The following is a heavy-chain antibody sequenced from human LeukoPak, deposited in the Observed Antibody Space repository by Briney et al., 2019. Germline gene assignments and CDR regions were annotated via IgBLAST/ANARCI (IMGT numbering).Heavy chain of an antibody. CDR3: ARDGGGYCSGGSCYQFDY. J-gene: IGHJ4*02. CDR1: GGTFSSYA. V-gene: IGHV1-69*13. CDR2: IIPIFGTA. Sequence: SVKVSCKASGGTFSSYAISWVRQAPGQGLEWMGGIIPIFGTANYAQKFQGRVTITADESTSTAYMELSSLRSEDTAVYYCARDGGGYCSGGSCYQFDYWGQGTLVTVSS. D-gene: IGHD2-15*01.